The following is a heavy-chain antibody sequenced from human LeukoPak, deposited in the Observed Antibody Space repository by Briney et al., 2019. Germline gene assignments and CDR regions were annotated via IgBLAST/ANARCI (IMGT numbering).Heavy chain of an antibody. CDR3: AREAAAGHFDY. Sequence: GGSLRLSCAASGFTLSSYWMHWVRQAPGKGLVWVSRINSDGSSASYADSVKGRFTISRDNAKNTLYLQMNSLRAEDTAVYYCAREAAAGHFDYWGQGALVTVSS. CDR2: INSDGSSA. D-gene: IGHD6-13*01. CDR1: GFTLSSYW. J-gene: IGHJ4*02. V-gene: IGHV3-74*01.